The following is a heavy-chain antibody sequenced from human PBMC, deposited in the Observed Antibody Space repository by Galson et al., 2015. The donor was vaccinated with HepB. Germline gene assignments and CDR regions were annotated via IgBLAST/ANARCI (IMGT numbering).Heavy chain of an antibody. J-gene: IGHJ4*02. Sequence: SLRLSCATSGISFDSYAMHWVRQAPGKGLEWMAVISYDGGTTFHADSVKGRFTISRDNSGKTLYLQMNSLRSDDTAIYYCAYDSGSCFLDNWGQGTLVTVSS. CDR1: GISFDSYA. CDR3: AYDSGSCFLDN. CDR2: ISYDGGTT. D-gene: IGHD3-10*01. V-gene: IGHV3-30*14.